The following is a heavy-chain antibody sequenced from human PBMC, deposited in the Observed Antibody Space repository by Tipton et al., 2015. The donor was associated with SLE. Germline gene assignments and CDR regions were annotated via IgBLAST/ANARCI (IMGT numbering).Heavy chain of an antibody. CDR1: DGSIRSTNYY. CDR2: IYYSGST. J-gene: IGHJ5*02. V-gene: IGHV4-61*05. CDR3: TRQPRGINWFDP. Sequence: TLSLTCTVSDGSIRSTNYYWGWIRQPPGKGLEWIGYIYYSGSTNYNPSLKSRVTISLDTSKNQFSPKLSSVTAADTAVYYCTRQPRGINWFDPWGQGTLVTVSS.